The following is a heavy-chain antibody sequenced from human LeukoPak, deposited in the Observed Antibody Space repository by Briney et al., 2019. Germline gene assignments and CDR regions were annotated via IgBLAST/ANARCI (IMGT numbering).Heavy chain of an antibody. CDR3: ARVRQRDAFDI. CDR1: GGSIRRSSHN. V-gene: IGHV4-39*07. Sequence: PSETLSLTCTVSGGSIRRSSHNWGWIRQPPGKGLVWIGEINHSGSTNYNPSLKSRVTISVDTSKNQFSLKLSSVTAADTAVYYCARVRQRDAFDIWGQGTMVTVSS. CDR2: INHSGST. J-gene: IGHJ3*02. D-gene: IGHD6-25*01.